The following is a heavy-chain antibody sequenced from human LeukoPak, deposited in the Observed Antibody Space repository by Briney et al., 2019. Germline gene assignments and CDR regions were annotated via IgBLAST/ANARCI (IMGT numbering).Heavy chain of an antibody. Sequence: GGSLRPSCVASGFTLDAYAMHWVRQVRGKGLEWVSLINADGSRTYYADSVKGRFTISRDNSQNTLYLQMNSLRAEDTAVYYCARDVGIRLWFRDYYGLDVWGQGTTVTVSS. CDR3: ARDVGIRLWFRDYYGLDV. D-gene: IGHD5-18*01. CDR2: INADGSRT. CDR1: GFTLDAYA. V-gene: IGHV3-43*02. J-gene: IGHJ6*02.